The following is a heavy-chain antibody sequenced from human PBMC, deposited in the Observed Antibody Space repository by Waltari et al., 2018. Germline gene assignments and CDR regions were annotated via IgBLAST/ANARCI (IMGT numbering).Heavy chain of an antibody. V-gene: IGHV3-48*03. CDR2: ISSSGSAI. D-gene: IGHD6-6*01. CDR1: GFAFKSFE. Sequence: EERLLESGGGLVQPGDSPRLSCAGSGFAFKSFEMHWVRQAPGKGLEWVSHISSSGSAIYHADSVKGRFTISRDNAKNSLYLQMNNLRVDDTAIYYCAKGQFSTTSGCDYWGQGTLVTVSS. J-gene: IGHJ4*02. CDR3: AKGQFSTTSGCDY.